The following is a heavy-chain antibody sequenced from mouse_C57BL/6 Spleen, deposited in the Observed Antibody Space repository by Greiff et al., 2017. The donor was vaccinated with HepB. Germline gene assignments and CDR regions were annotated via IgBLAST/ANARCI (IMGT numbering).Heavy chain of an antibody. CDR1: GFTFSSYG. D-gene: IGHD2-1*01. J-gene: IGHJ4*01. Sequence: EVQVVESGGDLVKPGGSLKLSCAASGFTFSSYGMSWVRQTPDKRLEWVATISSGGSYTYYPDSVKGRFTISRDNAKNTLYLQMSSLKSEDTAMYYCARQDGNSYYYAMDYWGQGTSVTVSS. CDR3: ARQDGNSYYYAMDY. V-gene: IGHV5-6*01. CDR2: ISSGGSYT.